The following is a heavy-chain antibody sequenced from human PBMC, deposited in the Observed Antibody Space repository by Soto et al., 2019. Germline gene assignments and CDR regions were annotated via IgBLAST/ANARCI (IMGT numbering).Heavy chain of an antibody. J-gene: IGHJ4*02. Sequence: EVQLMESGGGLVQPGGSLRLSCAASGFTFDNYAMNWVRQAPGKGLEWVSGISATGGSTYYAASVRGRFGISRDNSKNTLDLQMNSLRAEDTAVYYCARSLDVFLWLGALFSLGFDSWGQGTMVTASS. CDR3: ARSLDVFLWLGALFSLGFDS. V-gene: IGHV3-23*01. CDR1: GFTFDNYA. D-gene: IGHD3-10*01. CDR2: ISATGGST.